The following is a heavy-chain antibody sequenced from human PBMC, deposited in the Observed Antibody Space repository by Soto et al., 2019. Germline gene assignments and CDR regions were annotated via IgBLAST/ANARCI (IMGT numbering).Heavy chain of an antibody. CDR1: GFTFDKFG. V-gene: IGHV3-30*18. D-gene: IGHD3-22*01. CDR2: MSFDGSNR. Sequence: QVQLVESGGGVVQPGRSLRLSCAASGFTFDKFGMHWVCQAPGKGLEWVAVMSFDGSNRYYADSVKGRFTITRDNSKNTAYLQMNSLTTEDTAVYYCAKAVHSSGYYSFFDYWGQGTLVTVSS. CDR3: AKAVHSSGYYSFFDY. J-gene: IGHJ4*02.